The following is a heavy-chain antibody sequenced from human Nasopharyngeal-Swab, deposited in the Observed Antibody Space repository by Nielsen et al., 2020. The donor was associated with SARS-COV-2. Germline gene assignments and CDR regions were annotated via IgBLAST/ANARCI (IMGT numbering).Heavy chain of an antibody. CDR2: IKPDGSSV. D-gene: IGHD2-8*02. V-gene: IGHV3-74*01. CDR3: ARDSPYCTGGICSFDY. J-gene: IGHJ4*01. CDR1: GFTFSTYW. Sequence: GESLKISCAVSGFTFSTYWMHWVRQAPGKGLVWVSRIKPDGSSVTYADSVKGRFTISRDNARNTLYLQMNSLSAEDAAVYYCARDSPYCTGGICSFDYWGHGTLVTVSS.